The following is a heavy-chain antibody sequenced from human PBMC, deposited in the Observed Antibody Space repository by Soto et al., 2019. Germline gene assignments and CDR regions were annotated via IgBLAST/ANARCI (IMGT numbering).Heavy chain of an antibody. V-gene: IGHV4-30-4*01. CDR2: RYYSGNT. D-gene: IGHD3-22*01. J-gene: IGHJ4*02. CDR3: ARGGYDTSGQTFIGWGPDC. CDR1: GVSITSGSYY. Sequence: HVQLQESGPGPVTPSQTLSLSCTVSGVSITSGSYYWTWVRQSPGKGLEWIGYRYYSGNTYYNPSLNIRATISVDTSKNQFFLKLTSVTPADTAVYYCARGGYDTSGQTFIGWGPDCWGQGTLVTVSS.